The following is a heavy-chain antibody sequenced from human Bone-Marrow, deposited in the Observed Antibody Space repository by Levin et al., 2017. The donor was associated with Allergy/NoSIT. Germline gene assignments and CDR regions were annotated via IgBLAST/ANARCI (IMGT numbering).Heavy chain of an antibody. CDR1: GYSFSNYG. V-gene: IGHV1-18*01. D-gene: IGHD3-10*01. CDR2: ISANTGDT. Sequence: ASVKVSCKASGYSFSNYGFTWVRQVPGQGLEWVGWISANTGDTSYAPRLQDRVTLTTDTSTRTAFLELRGLRSDDTAVYFCARDDIYGSGTYPSFWGQGTLIAVSS. CDR3: ARDDIYGSGTYPSF. J-gene: IGHJ4*02.